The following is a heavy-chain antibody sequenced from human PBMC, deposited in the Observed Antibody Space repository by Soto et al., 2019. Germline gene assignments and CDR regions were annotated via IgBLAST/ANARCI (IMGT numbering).Heavy chain of an antibody. D-gene: IGHD3-9*01. Sequence: DVQLVETGGGLVKPGGSLRLSCAASGFIFSSHNMNWVRQAPGKGLEWVSSITGSSSYIFYADSVKGRFTISRDNAKNTVYLQMNSLRAEDTGVYYCARLVASETGYGMDVWGQGTTVTVSS. J-gene: IGHJ6*02. V-gene: IGHV3-21*06. CDR3: ARLVASETGYGMDV. CDR1: GFIFSSHN. CDR2: ITGSSSYI.